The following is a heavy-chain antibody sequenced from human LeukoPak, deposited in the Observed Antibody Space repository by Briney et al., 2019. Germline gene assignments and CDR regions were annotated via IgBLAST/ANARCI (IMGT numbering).Heavy chain of an antibody. D-gene: IGHD6-6*01. CDR1: GGTFSSYA. Sequence: ASVKVSCKASGGTFSSYAISWVRQAPGQGLEWMGGIIPIFGTANYAQKFQGRVTITTDESTSTAYMELSSLRSEDTAVYYCARDRVSSVAFDIWGQGTMVTVSS. CDR2: IIPIFGTA. J-gene: IGHJ3*02. V-gene: IGHV1-69*05. CDR3: ARDRVSSVAFDI.